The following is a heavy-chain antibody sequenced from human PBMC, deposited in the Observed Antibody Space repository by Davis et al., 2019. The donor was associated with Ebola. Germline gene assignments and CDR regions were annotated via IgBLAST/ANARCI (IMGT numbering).Heavy chain of an antibody. D-gene: IGHD4-17*01. Sequence: GGSLRLSCAASGFTVSSNYMSWVRQAPGKGLEWVSVIYSGGSTYYADSVKGRFTISRHNSKNTLYLQMNSLRAEDTAVYYCARVLTTPHYYYGMDVWGQGTTVTVSS. V-gene: IGHV3-53*04. CDR3: ARVLTTPHYYYGMDV. CDR2: IYSGGST. CDR1: GFTVSSNY. J-gene: IGHJ6*02.